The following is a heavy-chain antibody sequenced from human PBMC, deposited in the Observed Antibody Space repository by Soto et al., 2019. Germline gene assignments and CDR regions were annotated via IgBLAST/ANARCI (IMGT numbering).Heavy chain of an antibody. V-gene: IGHV4-59*01. J-gene: IGHJ3*02. CDR1: SGSMSGYY. D-gene: IGHD3-3*01. CDR2: IYYSGST. CDR3: ARAGDYDFWSGYSNDAFDI. Sequence: SETLSLTCTVSSGSMSGYYWNWIGQPPGKGLEWIGYIYYSGSTNYNPSLKSRVTISVDTSKNQFSLKLSSVTAADTAVYYCARAGDYDFWSGYSNDAFDIWGQGTMVTVSS.